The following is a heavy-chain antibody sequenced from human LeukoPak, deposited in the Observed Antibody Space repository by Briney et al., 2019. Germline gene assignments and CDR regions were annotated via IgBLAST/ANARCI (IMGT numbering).Heavy chain of an antibody. CDR3: AKDTLSYSSGWFDY. J-gene: IGHJ4*02. CDR1: GFTFSSYG. Sequence: GRSLRLSCAASGFTFSSYGMHWVRQAPGKGLEWVAVISYDGSNKYYADSVKGRFTISRDNAKNSLYLQMNSLRAEDMALYYCAKDTLSYSSGWFDYWGQGTLVTVSS. D-gene: IGHD6-19*01. CDR2: ISYDGSNK. V-gene: IGHV3-30*18.